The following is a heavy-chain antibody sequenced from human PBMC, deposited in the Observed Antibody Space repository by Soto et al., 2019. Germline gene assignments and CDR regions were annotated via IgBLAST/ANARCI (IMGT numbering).Heavy chain of an antibody. CDR1: GYTFTSYN. J-gene: IGHJ5*02. CDR3: PRAAGRFGELYWFDP. D-gene: IGHD3-10*01. V-gene: IGHV1-46*01. CDR2: INPLGFST. Sequence: QVQLVQSGAEVKKPGASVKVSCKASGYTFTSYNMHWVRQAPGQGLEWVGMINPLGFSTTYAQKSRGRVTMTRETSPSAVHMELTNMRSDDTAVYYCPRAAGRFGELYWFDPWGQGTLVTVSP.